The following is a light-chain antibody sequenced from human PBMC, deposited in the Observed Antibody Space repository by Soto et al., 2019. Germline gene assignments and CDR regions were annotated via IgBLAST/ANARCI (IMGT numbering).Light chain of an antibody. J-gene: IGKJ3*01. CDR1: QGISKY. CDR3: QNYNSAPFT. CDR2: AAS. V-gene: IGKV1-27*01. Sequence: DIQMTQSPSSLSASVGDRVTITCRASQGISKYLAWYQQKPGKVPKLLMYAASTLQSGVPSRFNGSGSGTDFTLTISSLQPEDVATDYCQNYNSAPFTFGPGTKVDL.